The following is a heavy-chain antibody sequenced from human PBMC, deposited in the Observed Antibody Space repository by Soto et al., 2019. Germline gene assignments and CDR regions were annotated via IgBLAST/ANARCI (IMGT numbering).Heavy chain of an antibody. CDR3: ARVGPAHYYDSSGYYSPLDY. CDR1: GDTFSSYA. J-gene: IGHJ4*02. CDR2: IIPMFGTA. Sequence: QVQLVQSGAEVKKPGSSVKVSCKASGDTFSSYAINWVRQAPGQGLEWMGGIIPMFGTANYAQKFKGRVNSTASKSTSTVYMELSSLRSEYTAVYYCARVGPAHYYDSSGYYSPLDYWGQGTLVTVSS. D-gene: IGHD3-22*01. V-gene: IGHV1-69*06.